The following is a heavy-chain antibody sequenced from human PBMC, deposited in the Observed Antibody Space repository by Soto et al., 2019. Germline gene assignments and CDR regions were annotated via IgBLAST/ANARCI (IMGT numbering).Heavy chain of an antibody. J-gene: IGHJ5*02. D-gene: IGHD3-3*01. CDR2: IYYSGST. V-gene: IGHV4-39*07. CDR3: ARATRITIFRVPRENWFDP. Sequence: PSETLSLTCTVSGGSISSSSYYWGWIRQPPGKGLEWIGSIYYSGSTYYNPSLKSRVTISRDTSKNQFSLRLNSLTAADTAVYYCARATRITIFRVPRENWFDPWGQGTVVTVSS. CDR1: GGSISSSSYY.